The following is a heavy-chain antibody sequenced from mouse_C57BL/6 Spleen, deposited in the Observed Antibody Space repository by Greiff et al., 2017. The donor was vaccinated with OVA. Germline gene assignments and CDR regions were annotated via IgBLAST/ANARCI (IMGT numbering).Heavy chain of an antibody. D-gene: IGHD6-1*01. J-gene: IGHJ4*01. CDR2: IHPNSGST. V-gene: IGHV1-64*01. CDR3: ARRGAGCYAIDY. CDR1: GYTFTSYW. Sequence: QVQLQQPGAELVKPGASVKLSCKASGYTFTSYWMHWVKQRPGQGLEWIGMIHPNSGSTNYNEKFKSTATLTVDKSSSTAYMQLRSLTSEYSAVKYCARRGAGCYAIDYWGQGTSVTFSS.